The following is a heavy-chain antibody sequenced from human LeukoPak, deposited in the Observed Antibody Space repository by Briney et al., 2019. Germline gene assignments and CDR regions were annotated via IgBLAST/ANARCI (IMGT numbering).Heavy chain of an antibody. Sequence: GASVKVSCKTSGYTFRSYYIHWVRQAPGQGLEWMGIINPSVGSTNYAQKFEGRVTMTRDTSTSTIYMEVSSLRFEDTAVYYCVRDEAISGEVLHHDAFDAWGQGTRVTVSS. CDR3: VRDEAISGEVLHHDAFDA. D-gene: IGHD3-3*01. CDR1: GYTFRSYY. CDR2: INPSVGST. V-gene: IGHV1-46*03. J-gene: IGHJ3*01.